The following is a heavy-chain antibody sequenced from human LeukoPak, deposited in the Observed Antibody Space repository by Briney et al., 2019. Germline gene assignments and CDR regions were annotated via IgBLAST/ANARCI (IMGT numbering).Heavy chain of an antibody. D-gene: IGHD2-8*01. Sequence: GGSLGLSCAASGFIVSSNYMSWVRQAPGKGLEWVSVIYSGGSTYYADSVKGRFTISRDNSKNTLYLQMNSLRAEDTAVYYCARDGPNQDAFDIWGQGTMVTVSS. J-gene: IGHJ3*02. CDR2: IYSGGST. CDR1: GFIVSSNY. V-gene: IGHV3-66*02. CDR3: ARDGPNQDAFDI.